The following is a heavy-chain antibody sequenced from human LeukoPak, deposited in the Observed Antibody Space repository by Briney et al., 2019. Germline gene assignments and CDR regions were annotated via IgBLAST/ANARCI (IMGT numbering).Heavy chain of an antibody. CDR2: INPYSGDP. V-gene: IGHV1-2*06. CDR3: ARDQGSLTRSWYTGY. D-gene: IGHD6-13*01. Sequence: GASVKVSCKASGYTFTGYHIHWVRQAPGQGLEWMGRINPYSGDPNFAQKFQGRVTMTRDTSTTTAYMDLSSLAPDDTAVYFCARDQGSLTRSWYTGYWGQGTQVTVSS. J-gene: IGHJ4*02. CDR1: GYTFTGYH.